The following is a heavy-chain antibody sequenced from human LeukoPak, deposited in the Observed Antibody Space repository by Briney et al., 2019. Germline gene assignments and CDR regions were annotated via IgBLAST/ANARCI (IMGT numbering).Heavy chain of an antibody. D-gene: IGHD2-8*02. J-gene: IGHJ4*02. Sequence: ASVKVSCKASGYTFTSYYLHWVRQAPGQGLEWMGMVNPNNGGTNYAQKFQGRVTMTLDTSISTAYMELSRLRSDDTAIYYCARVDGGEWYYFDYWGQGTLVTVSS. CDR3: ARVDGGEWYYFDY. CDR1: GYTFTSYY. CDR2: VNPNNGGT. V-gene: IGHV1-2*02.